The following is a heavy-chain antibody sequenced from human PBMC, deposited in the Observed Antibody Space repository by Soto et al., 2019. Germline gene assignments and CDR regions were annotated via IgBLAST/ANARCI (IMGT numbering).Heavy chain of an antibody. V-gene: IGHV3-48*04. J-gene: IGHJ4*02. CDR1: GLTLSTSS. D-gene: IGHD1-1*01. Sequence: TGGSLRLSCAASGLTLSTSSMNWVRQAPGKGLEWISYIRKDTSVTAYADSVKGRFTISRDNAKNTLFLQMNTLRVDDTAVYYCARDNWNSYWGQGTLVTVSS. CDR3: ARDNWNSY. CDR2: IRKDTSVT.